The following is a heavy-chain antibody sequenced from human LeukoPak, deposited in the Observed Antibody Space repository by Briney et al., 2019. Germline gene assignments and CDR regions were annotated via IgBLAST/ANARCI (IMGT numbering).Heavy chain of an antibody. CDR3: AGTLRLGELSFFY. Sequence: GGSLRLSCAASGFTVSSNYMSWVRQAPGKGLEWVSVIYSGGSTYYADSVKGRFTISRDNSKNTLYLQMNSLRAEDTAVYYCAGTLRLGELSFFYWGQGTLVTVSS. J-gene: IGHJ4*02. D-gene: IGHD3-16*02. V-gene: IGHV3-66*01. CDR1: GFTVSSNY. CDR2: IYSGGST.